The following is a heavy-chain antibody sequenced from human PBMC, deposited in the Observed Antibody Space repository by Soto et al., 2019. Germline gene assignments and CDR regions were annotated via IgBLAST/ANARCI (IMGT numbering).Heavy chain of an antibody. Sequence: QVQLVESGGGVVQPGRSLRPSCAASGFTFSSYAMHWVRQAQGKGLEWVAVISYDGSNKYYADSVKGRFTISRDNSKNPLYLQMNSLRAEDTGVYYCARDTGITMIVVDPPPFDYWGQGTLVTVSS. CDR3: ARDTGITMIVVDPPPFDY. D-gene: IGHD3-22*01. J-gene: IGHJ4*02. CDR2: ISYDGSNK. V-gene: IGHV3-30-3*01. CDR1: GFTFSSYA.